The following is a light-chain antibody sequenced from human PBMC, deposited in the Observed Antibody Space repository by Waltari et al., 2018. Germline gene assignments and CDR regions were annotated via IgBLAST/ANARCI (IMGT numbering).Light chain of an antibody. CDR3: NSRDISGNHWV. J-gene: IGLJ3*02. CDR2: GVG. Sequence: SSELTQDPAVSVALGQTVRITCQGESLRQSFASWYQQKPGQAPVLVVFGVGNRPSGIPDRFSGSNSGNTAFLTITGAQADDEADYYCNSRDISGNHWVFGGGTRLTVL. V-gene: IGLV3-19*01. CDR1: SLRQSF.